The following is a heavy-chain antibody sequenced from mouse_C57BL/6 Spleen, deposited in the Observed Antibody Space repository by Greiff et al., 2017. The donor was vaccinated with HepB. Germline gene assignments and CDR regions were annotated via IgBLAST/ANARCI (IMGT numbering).Heavy chain of an antibody. Sequence: EVQLQESGGDLVKPGGSLKLSCAASGFTFSSYGMSWVRQTPDKRLEWVATISSGGSYTYYPDSVKGRFTISRDNAKNTLYLQMSSLKSEDTAMYYCARHGTGSESFAYWGQGTLVTVSA. D-gene: IGHD4-1*01. J-gene: IGHJ3*01. CDR1: GFTFSSYG. V-gene: IGHV5-6*01. CDR2: ISSGGSYT. CDR3: ARHGTGSESFAY.